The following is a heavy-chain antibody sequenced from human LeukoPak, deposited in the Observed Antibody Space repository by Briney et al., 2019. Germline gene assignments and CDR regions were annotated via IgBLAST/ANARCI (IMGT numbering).Heavy chain of an antibody. V-gene: IGHV1-69*04. Sequence: ASVKVSCKASGGTFSNEAISWVRQAPGQGLEWMGRVIPTLGIALYAQRFKGRVTITADKSTSTAYMELSSLTFEDTAVYFCARDLVCTVNCKDSWGQGTLVTVSS. CDR2: VIPTLGIA. CDR1: GGTFSNEA. J-gene: IGHJ5*01. CDR3: ARDLVCTVNCKDS. D-gene: IGHD3/OR15-3a*01.